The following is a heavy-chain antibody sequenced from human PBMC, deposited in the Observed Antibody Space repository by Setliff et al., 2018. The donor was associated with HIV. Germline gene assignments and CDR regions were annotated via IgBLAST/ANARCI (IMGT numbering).Heavy chain of an antibody. CDR1: GGIFSTSA. Sequence: SVKVSCKASGGIFSTSAINWVRQAPGQGLEWMGGIIPVLGAPDYAQKFRGRVTITADESTTTAYMELSSLRSEDTAMYYCARGEKRFLEWLPLDYYYYYYMDVWGKGSTVTVSS. J-gene: IGHJ6*03. CDR2: IIPVLGAP. CDR3: ARGEKRFLEWLPLDYYYYYYMDV. D-gene: IGHD3-3*01. V-gene: IGHV1-69*13.